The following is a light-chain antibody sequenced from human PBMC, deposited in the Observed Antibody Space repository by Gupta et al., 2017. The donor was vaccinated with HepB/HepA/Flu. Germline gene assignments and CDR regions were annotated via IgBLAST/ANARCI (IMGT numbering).Light chain of an antibody. V-gene: IGLV2-14*03. CDR2: DVS. J-gene: IGLJ3*02. Sequence: QSAVTHPASVPGSLGLSITISCTATSSDVAGYDFVSWYQQHPGKAPTLMFFDVSNRPSGISNRFSGSKSGNTSSLTISGLQAEDEAYYFCTSYTSTSIRVFGGGTKLTVL. CDR3: TSYTSTSIRV. CDR1: SSDVAGYDF.